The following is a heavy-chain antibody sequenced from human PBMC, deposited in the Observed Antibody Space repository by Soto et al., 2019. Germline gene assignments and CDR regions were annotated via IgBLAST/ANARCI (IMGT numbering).Heavy chain of an antibody. V-gene: IGHV3-23*01. CDR3: AKSRWELLA. Sequence: LLGGSLRLSCAASGFTFSSYAMTWVRQAPGKGLEWVSSITGSDRSTYYADSVKGRFIVSRDNSKNTLYLQMNSLREDDTAIYYCAKSRWELLAWGQGTLVTVYS. CDR2: ITGSDRST. J-gene: IGHJ5*02. D-gene: IGHD1-26*01. CDR1: GFTFSSYA.